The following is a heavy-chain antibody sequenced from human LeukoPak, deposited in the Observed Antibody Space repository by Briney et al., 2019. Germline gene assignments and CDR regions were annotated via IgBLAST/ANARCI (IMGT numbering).Heavy chain of an antibody. Sequence: PGGSLRLSCAASGFTFSSYSVNWVRQAPGKGLEWVSYISSSSSTMYYADSVKGRFTISRDNAKNSLYLQMNSLRAEDTAVYYCARVGTEFHIDYWGQGTLVTVSS. CDR2: ISSSSSTM. CDR1: GFTFSSYS. CDR3: ARVGTEFHIDY. D-gene: IGHD2-21*01. J-gene: IGHJ4*02. V-gene: IGHV3-48*01.